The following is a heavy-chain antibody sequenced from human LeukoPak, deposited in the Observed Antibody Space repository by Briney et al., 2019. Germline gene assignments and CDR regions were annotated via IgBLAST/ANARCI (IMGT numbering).Heavy chain of an antibody. Sequence: PGGSLRLSCAASGFTFSRYWMHWVRQAPGKGLLWVSRINSDGSSTYYADSVKDRFTTSRDNAKNALHLQMNSLTAEDTAVYYCVLDLFSSFAFDIWGQGTMVTVSS. CDR1: GFTFSRYW. CDR3: VLDLFSSFAFDI. D-gene: IGHD3/OR15-3a*01. V-gene: IGHV3-74*01. CDR2: INSDGSST. J-gene: IGHJ3*02.